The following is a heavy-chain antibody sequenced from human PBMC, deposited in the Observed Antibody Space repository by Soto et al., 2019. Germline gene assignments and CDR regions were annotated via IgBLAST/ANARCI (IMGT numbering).Heavy chain of an antibody. CDR1: GFTFSSYA. CDR2: ISGSGGST. D-gene: IGHD2-2*01. Sequence: GGSLRLSCAASGFTFSSYAMSWVRQAPGKGLEWVSAISGSGGSTYSDSVKGRFTISRDNSKNTLYLQMNSLRAEDTAVYYCAKGPQNGKYCSSTSCYGGYFQHWGQGTLVTVSS. V-gene: IGHV3-23*01. CDR3: AKGPQNGKYCSSTSCYGGYFQH. J-gene: IGHJ1*01.